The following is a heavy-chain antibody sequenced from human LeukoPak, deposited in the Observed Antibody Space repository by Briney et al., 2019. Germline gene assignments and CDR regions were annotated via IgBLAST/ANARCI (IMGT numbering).Heavy chain of an antibody. V-gene: IGHV3-74*01. CDR2: IDNDGHGI. Sequence: GGSLRLSCVTSGFTSSGHWMHWVRQGPEKGLELVSRIDNDGHGIIYADSVKGRFTTSRDNVKNTLYLQMNSLRVEDTAVYYCAAGGGWDPSFGVVTHIDAWGKGTTVVVS. J-gene: IGHJ6*03. CDR1: GFTSSGHW. CDR3: AAGGGWDPSFGVVTHIDA. D-gene: IGHD3-3*01.